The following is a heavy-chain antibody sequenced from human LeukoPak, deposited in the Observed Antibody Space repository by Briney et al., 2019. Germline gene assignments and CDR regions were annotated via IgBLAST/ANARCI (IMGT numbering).Heavy chain of an antibody. J-gene: IGHJ3*02. CDR2: MNPISGNT. CDR1: GYTFTSSD. V-gene: IGHV1-8*01. CDR3: ARARSGWSKYAFDI. D-gene: IGHD6-19*01. Sequence: ASVKVSCKASGYTFTSSDINWVRQATGQGLEWMGWMNPISGNTGYAQKFQGRVTMTRNTSISTAYMELSSLRSEDTAVYYCARARSGWSKYAFDIWGQGTMVTVPS.